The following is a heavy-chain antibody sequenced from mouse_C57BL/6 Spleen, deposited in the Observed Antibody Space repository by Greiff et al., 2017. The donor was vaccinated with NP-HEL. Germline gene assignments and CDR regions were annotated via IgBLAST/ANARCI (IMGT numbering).Heavy chain of an antibody. V-gene: IGHV2-2*01. CDR1: GFSLTSYG. CDR3: AREGNYRDYYAMDY. J-gene: IGHJ4*01. CDR2: IWSGGST. D-gene: IGHD2-1*01. Sequence: VKVVESGPGLVQPSQSLSITCTVSGFSLTSYGVHWVRQSPGKGLEWLGVIWSGGSTDYNAAFISRLSISKDNSTSQVFFKMNSLQADDTAIYYCAREGNYRDYYAMDYWGQGTSVTVSS.